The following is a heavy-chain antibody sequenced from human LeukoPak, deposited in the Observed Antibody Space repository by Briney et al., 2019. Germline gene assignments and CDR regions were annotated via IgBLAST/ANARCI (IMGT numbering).Heavy chain of an antibody. Sequence: SETLSLTCTVSGGSVSSGSYYWSWIRQPPGKGLEWIGYIYYSGSTNYNPSLKSRVTISVDTSKTQSSLKLSSVTAADTAVYYCAARITMMALVFEFDYWGQGTLVTVCS. CDR2: IYYSGST. D-gene: IGHD3-22*01. CDR1: GGSVSSGSYY. J-gene: IGHJ4*02. V-gene: IGHV4-61*01. CDR3: AARITMMALVFEFDY.